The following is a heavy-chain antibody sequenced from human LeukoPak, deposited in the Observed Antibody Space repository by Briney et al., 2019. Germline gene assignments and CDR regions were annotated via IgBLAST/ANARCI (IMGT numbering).Heavy chain of an antibody. CDR3: AKVLSVGQQLVRGAFDI. CDR2: ISGSGGST. J-gene: IGHJ3*02. D-gene: IGHD6-13*01. Sequence: GGSLRLSCAASGFTFSSYAMSWVRQAPGKGLGWVSAISGSGGSTYYADSVKGRFTISRDNSKNTLYLQMNSLRAEDTAVYYCAKVLSVGQQLVRGAFDIWGQGTMVTVSS. V-gene: IGHV3-23*01. CDR1: GFTFSSYA.